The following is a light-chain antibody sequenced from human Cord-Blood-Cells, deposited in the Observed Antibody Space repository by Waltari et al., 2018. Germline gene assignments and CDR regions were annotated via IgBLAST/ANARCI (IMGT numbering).Light chain of an antibody. CDR1: SSDVGGSNY. J-gene: IGLJ1*01. Sequence: QSALTQPPSASGSPGQSVTISCTGTSSDVGGSNYVSWYQQHPGKAPKLMIDEVSKRPSGVPDRFSGSKSGNTASLTVSGLQAEDEADYYCSSYAGSNRRVFGTGTKVTVL. CDR2: EVS. CDR3: SSYAGSNRRV. V-gene: IGLV2-8*01.